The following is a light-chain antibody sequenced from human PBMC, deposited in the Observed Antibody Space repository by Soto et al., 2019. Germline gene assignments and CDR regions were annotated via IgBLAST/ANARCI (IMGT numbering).Light chain of an antibody. CDR3: QRYGPSLWT. CDR1: QSISSY. V-gene: IGKV3-20*01. CDR2: AAS. Sequence: EIVLTQSPGTLSLSPGERATLSCGASQSISSYLAWFQQRPGQAPRLLIYAASSRATGIPDRFSGSGSGTDFTLIISRLEPEDFAVYFCQRYGPSLWTFGQGTKVDIK. J-gene: IGKJ1*01.